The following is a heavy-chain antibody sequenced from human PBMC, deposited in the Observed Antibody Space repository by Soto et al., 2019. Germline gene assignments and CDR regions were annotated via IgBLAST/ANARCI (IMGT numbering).Heavy chain of an antibody. D-gene: IGHD6-19*01. V-gene: IGHV3-30-3*01. Sequence: QVQLVESGGGVVQPGRSLRLSCAASGFTFNTYTMHWVRQAPGKGLEWVAVISYDGNYEYYADSVKGRFTISRDNSKNTLYLQMNSLRADYTAVYYCARASVAGTWGYYFDYWGQGALVTVSS. CDR2: ISYDGNYE. CDR1: GFTFNTYT. J-gene: IGHJ4*02. CDR3: ARASVAGTWGYYFDY.